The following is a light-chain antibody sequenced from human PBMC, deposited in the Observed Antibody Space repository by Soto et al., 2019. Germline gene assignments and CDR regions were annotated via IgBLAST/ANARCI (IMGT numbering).Light chain of an antibody. Sequence: EIVLTQSPATLSLSPGERATLSCWASQSVSSQLAWYQHKPGQAPRLLIYDASNRAPGIPARFSGSGSGTDFTLTISCLEPEDFAVYYCHQRYSWPRTFGQGTKLELK. J-gene: IGKJ2*01. CDR2: DAS. CDR1: QSVSSQ. CDR3: HQRYSWPRT. V-gene: IGKV3-11*01.